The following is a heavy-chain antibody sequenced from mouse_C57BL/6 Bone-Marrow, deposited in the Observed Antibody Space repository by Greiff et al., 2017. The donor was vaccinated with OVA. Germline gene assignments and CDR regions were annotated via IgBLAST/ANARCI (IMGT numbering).Heavy chain of an antibody. CDR3: ARDETGRGDY. Sequence: EVKLMESGAELVRPGSSVKMSCKTSGYTFTSYGINWVKQRPGQGLEWIGYIYIGNGYTEYNDKFKGKATLTSDTSSSTAYMQLSRLTSEDSAIYFCARDETGRGDYWGQGTSVTVSS. CDR2: IYIGNGYT. CDR1: GYTFTSYG. V-gene: IGHV1-58*01. D-gene: IGHD4-1*01. J-gene: IGHJ4*01.